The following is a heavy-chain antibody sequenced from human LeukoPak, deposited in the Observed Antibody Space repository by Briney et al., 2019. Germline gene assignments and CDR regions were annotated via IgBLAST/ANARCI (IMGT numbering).Heavy chain of an antibody. CDR1: GGTFSSYA. D-gene: IGHD3-9*01. CDR2: IIPIFGTA. J-gene: IGHJ6*02. V-gene: IGHV1-69*01. CDR3: ARELTGYFDWLLPYNYGMDV. Sequence: SVKVSCKASGGTFSSYAISWVRQAPGQGLEWMGGIIPIFGTANYAQKFQGRVTITANESTSTAYMELSSLRSEDTAVYYCARELTGYFDWLLPYNYGMDVWGQGTTVTVSS.